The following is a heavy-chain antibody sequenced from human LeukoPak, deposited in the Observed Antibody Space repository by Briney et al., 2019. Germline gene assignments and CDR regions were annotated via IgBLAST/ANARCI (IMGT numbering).Heavy chain of an antibody. Sequence: KTSETLSLTCTVSGGSVSSGAYYWSWIRQPPGKGLEWLGYIYSSGSTNYNPSLQSRVTMSVDTSKNQFSLKLSSVPAADTAVYYCARDYVYGSGSYYNRGFDYWGQGTLVTVSS. CDR2: IYSSGST. V-gene: IGHV4-61*08. CDR1: GGSVSSGAYY. D-gene: IGHD3-10*01. CDR3: ARDYVYGSGSYYNRGFDY. J-gene: IGHJ4*02.